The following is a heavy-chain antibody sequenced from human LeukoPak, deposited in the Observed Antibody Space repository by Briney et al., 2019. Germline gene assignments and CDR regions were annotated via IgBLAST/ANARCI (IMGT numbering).Heavy chain of an antibody. J-gene: IGHJ1*01. Sequence: GGPLRLSCAASGFIVSTNYMTWVRQAPGKGLQWVAILFSDRRTFYADTVKGRFTVSRDNSKNTLYLHMNSLRPEDTAVYYCAKDVVIGASYDYGDYIPLPHWGQGTLVTVSS. CDR3: AKDVVIGASYDYGDYIPLPH. CDR1: GFIVSTNY. D-gene: IGHD4-17*01. CDR2: LFSDRRT. V-gene: IGHV3-66*02.